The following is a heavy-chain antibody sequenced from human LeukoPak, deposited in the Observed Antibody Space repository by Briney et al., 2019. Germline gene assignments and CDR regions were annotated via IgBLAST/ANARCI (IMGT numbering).Heavy chain of an antibody. J-gene: IGHJ5*02. Sequence: ASVKVSCKASGYTFTSYYMHWVRQAPGQGLEWMGWINPNSGGTNYAQKFQGRVTMTRDTSISTAYMELSRLRSDDTAVYYCARNYYDSSGYYQGNWFDPWGQGTLVTVSS. CDR1: GYTFTSYY. CDR2: INPNSGGT. D-gene: IGHD3-22*01. V-gene: IGHV1-2*02. CDR3: ARNYYDSSGYYQGNWFDP.